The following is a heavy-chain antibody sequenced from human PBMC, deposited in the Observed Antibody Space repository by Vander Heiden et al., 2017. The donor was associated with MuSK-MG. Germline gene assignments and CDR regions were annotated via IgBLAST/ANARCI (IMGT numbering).Heavy chain of an antibody. Sequence: EVQLVQSGGGVVQPGESLRLSCAASGFSFSSYWMHWVRQVPGKGLVWVARINNDGSKAVYADSGNGRFTISRDNAKDMLFLQLESLKAEDAAIYYCARDYDGLWTGYYFDSWGQGPLVTVST. CDR1: GFSFSSYW. CDR2: INNDGSKA. V-gene: IGHV3-74*01. J-gene: IGHJ4*02. D-gene: IGHD3-22*01. CDR3: ARDYDGLWTGYYFDS.